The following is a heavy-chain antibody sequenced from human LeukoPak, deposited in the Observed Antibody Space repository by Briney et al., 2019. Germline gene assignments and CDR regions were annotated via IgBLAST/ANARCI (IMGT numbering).Heavy chain of an antibody. D-gene: IGHD1-1*01. CDR1: GFTFSSYA. CDR3: AKKGGANWNDDDYFDY. V-gene: IGHV3-23*01. J-gene: IGHJ4*02. CDR2: IGGSGGAT. Sequence: GGSLKLSCAASGFTFSSYAMSWVRQAPGKGLEWVSTIGGSGGATYYADSVKGRFTISRDNSKNTLYLQMNSLRAEDTAVYYCAKKGGANWNDDDYFDYWGQGTLVTVSS.